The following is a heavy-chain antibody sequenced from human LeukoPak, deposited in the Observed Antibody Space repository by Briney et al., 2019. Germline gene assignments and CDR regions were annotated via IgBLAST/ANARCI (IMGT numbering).Heavy chain of an antibody. J-gene: IGHJ5*02. V-gene: IGHV3-21*01. CDR3: ATLDYGGPSDDH. CDR1: ESSAKTYT. D-gene: IGHD4-23*01. CDR2: ITTSSSYI. Sequence: GRSLRLSCAVAESSAKTYTMHWVRQPPGKGMEWVSSITTSSSYIYYADSVKGRFTVSRDNANNSLYLQMNSLRDEDTAVYFCATLDYGGPSDDHWGQGTLVAVSS.